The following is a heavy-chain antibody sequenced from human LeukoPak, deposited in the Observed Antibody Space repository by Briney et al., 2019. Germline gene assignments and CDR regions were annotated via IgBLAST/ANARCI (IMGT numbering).Heavy chain of an antibody. CDR1: GGSFSGYY. V-gene: IGHV4-34*01. J-gene: IGHJ4*02. CDR2: INHSGST. CDR3: ARHQPVRFLGGY. D-gene: IGHD3-3*01. Sequence: PSETLSLTCAVYGGSFSGYYWSWIRQPPGKGLEWIGEINHSGSTNYNPSLKSRVTISVDTSKNQFSLKLSSVTAADTAVYYCARHQPVRFLGGYWGQGTLVTVSS.